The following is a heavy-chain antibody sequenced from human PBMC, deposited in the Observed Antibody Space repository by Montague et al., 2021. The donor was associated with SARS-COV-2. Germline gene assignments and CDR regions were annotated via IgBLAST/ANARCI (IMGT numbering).Heavy chain of an antibody. J-gene: IGHJ4*02. CDR1: GDSISNYH. V-gene: IGHV4-59*12. CDR3: ARAPIYRGSWYAYFNY. Sequence: SETLSLSCTVYGDSISNYHWSWIRQPPGKGLEWIGYINHSGSTNYNPSLQSRVTLSIDTSKNQFSLRLTSVTAADTAMYFCARAPIYRGSWYAYFNYWGQGTLVTVSS. CDR2: INHSGST. D-gene: IGHD6-13*01.